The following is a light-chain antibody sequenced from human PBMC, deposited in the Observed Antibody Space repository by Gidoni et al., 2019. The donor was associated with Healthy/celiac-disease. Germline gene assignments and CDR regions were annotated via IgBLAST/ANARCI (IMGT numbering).Light chain of an antibody. Sequence: EIVFTPSPATLSLSPGERVTLSCRASQSVSSYLAWYQQKPGQAPRLLIYDASNRATGIPARFSGSGSGTDFTLTISSLEPEDFAVYYCQQRSNWPLTFGGGTKVEIK. CDR3: QQRSNWPLT. CDR2: DAS. V-gene: IGKV3-11*01. CDR1: QSVSSY. J-gene: IGKJ4*01.